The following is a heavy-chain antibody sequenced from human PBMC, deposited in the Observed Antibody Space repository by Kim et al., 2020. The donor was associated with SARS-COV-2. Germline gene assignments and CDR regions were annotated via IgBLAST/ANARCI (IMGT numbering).Heavy chain of an antibody. CDR1: GYSFTSYW. V-gene: IGHV5-51*01. Sequence: GESLKISCKGSGYSFTSYWIGWVRQMPGKGLEWMGIIYPGDSDTRYSPSFQGQVTISADKSISTAYLQWSSLKAADTAMYYCARLGLEPIVGATNLDYWGQGTLVTVSS. CDR2: IYPGDSDT. CDR3: ARLGLEPIVGATNLDY. D-gene: IGHD1-26*01. J-gene: IGHJ4*02.